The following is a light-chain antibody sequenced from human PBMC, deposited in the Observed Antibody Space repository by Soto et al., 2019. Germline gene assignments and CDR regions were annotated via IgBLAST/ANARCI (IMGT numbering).Light chain of an antibody. V-gene: IGKV1-5*01. CDR1: QSISSW. CDR2: DAS. CDR3: QQYNSYS. J-gene: IGKJ5*01. Sequence: EIQMTQSPSTLSASVGDRVTITCRASQSISSWLAWYLQKPGKAPKLLIYDASSLESGVPSRFSGSGSGTEFTLTISSLQPDDFATYYCQQYNSYSFGQGTRLAI.